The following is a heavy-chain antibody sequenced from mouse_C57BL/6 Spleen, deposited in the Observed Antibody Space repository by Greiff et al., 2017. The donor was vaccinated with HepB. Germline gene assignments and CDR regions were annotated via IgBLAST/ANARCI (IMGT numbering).Heavy chain of an antibody. V-gene: IGHV1-80*01. CDR2: IYPGDGDT. J-gene: IGHJ1*03. D-gene: IGHD1-1*01. CDR3: ARWPFITTVVAHWYFDV. Sequence: VQLQQSGAELVKPGASVKISCKASGYAFSSYWMNWVKQRPGKGLEWIGQIYPGDGDTNYNGKFKGKATLTADKSSSTAYMQLSSLTSEDSAVYFGARWPFITTVVAHWYFDVWGTGTTVTVAS. CDR1: GYAFSSYW.